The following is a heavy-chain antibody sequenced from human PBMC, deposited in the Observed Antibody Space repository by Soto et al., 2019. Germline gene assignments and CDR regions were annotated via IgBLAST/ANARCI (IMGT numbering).Heavy chain of an antibody. J-gene: IGHJ6*02. Sequence: SVKVSCKASGGPYNSFAISWVRQAPGQGLEWIGGTIPVFGTATYAQKFKGRVTITAEESTSTAYMELSSLTSEDTAVYYCARFLGGAGSYYDGQNYNYYNGMDVWGQGTTVTVSS. V-gene: IGHV1-69*13. CDR2: TIPVFGTA. CDR3: ARFLGGAGSYYDGQNYNYYNGMDV. CDR1: GGPYNSFA. D-gene: IGHD3-10*01.